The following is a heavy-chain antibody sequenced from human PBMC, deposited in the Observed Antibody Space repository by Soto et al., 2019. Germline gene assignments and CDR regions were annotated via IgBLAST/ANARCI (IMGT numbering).Heavy chain of an antibody. D-gene: IGHD2-15*01. J-gene: IGHJ6*02. CDR1: GFTFSSYS. V-gene: IGHV3-21*01. CDR2: ISSSSSYI. CDR3: ARVRYCSGGTCYYYYGMDV. Sequence: PGGSLRLSCAASGFTFSSYSMNWVRQAPGKGLEWVSSISSSSSYIYYADSVKGRFTISRDNAKNSLYLQMNSLRAEDTAVYYCARVRYCSGGTCYYYYGMDVLGQVTTVTVSS.